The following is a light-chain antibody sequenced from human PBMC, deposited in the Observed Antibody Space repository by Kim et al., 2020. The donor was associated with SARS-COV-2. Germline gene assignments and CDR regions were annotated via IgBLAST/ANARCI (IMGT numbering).Light chain of an antibody. CDR2: GAS. J-gene: IGKJ2*01. CDR3: QQYGSSPPYT. Sequence: EIVLTQSPGTLSLSPGERATLSCRDSQSVSSTYLVWYQQKPGQAPRLLIYGASSRATGIPDRFSGSGSGTDFTLTISRLEPEDFAVYYCQQYGSSPPYTFGQGTKLEI. V-gene: IGKV3-20*01. CDR1: QSVSSTY.